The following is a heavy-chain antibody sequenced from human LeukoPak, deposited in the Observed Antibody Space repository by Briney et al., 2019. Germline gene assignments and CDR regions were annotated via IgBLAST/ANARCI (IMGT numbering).Heavy chain of an antibody. CDR3: ARGLSGSYQEGFDY. CDR2: VTETDGSTT. V-gene: IGHV3-11*04. Sequence: PVQALDSFSVVTETDGSTTYYADSVKGRFTISRDNAKNSLYLQMNSLRAEDTAVYYCARGLSGSYQEGFDYWGQGTLVTVSS. D-gene: IGHD1-26*01. J-gene: IGHJ4*02.